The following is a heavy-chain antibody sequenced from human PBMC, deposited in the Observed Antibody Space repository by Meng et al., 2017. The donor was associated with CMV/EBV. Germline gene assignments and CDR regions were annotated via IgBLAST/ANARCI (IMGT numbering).Heavy chain of an antibody. V-gene: IGHV3-7*01. Sequence: GGSLRLSCAASGFTFSDYYMSWVRQAPGKGLEWVANIKQDGSEKYYVDSVKGRFTISRDNAKNSLYLQMNSLRAEDTAVYYCARDGTIAAAGHSYYYYGMDVWGQGTTVTVSS. D-gene: IGHD6-13*01. CDR3: ARDGTIAAAGHSYYYYGMDV. J-gene: IGHJ6*02. CDR2: IKQDGSEK. CDR1: GFTFSDYY.